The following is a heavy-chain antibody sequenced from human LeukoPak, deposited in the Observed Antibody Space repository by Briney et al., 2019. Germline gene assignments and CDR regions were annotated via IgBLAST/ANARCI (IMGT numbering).Heavy chain of an antibody. D-gene: IGHD2-2*01. CDR2: ISNNVGHI. CDR3: ATQLYCSGNSCLTRNFDY. V-gene: IGHV3-21*01. CDR1: ILPLSVYH. J-gene: IGHJ4*02. Sequence: GGSLTLSCAVSILPLSVYHMNWVRHAPGKGPEWVSSISNNVGHILYADSVKGRYNVHRDNAKNSLYLKMNSLRAEDTAVYYCATQLYCSGNSCLTRNFDYWGQGTLVTVSS.